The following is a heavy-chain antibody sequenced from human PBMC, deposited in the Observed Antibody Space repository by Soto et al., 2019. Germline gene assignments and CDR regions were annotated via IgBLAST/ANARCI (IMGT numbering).Heavy chain of an antibody. CDR3: TRLIGSRYPRFDP. CDR2: IRSKANSYAT. Sequence: GGSLRLSCAASGFTFSGSAMHWVRQASGKGLEWVGRIRSKANSYATAYAASVKGRFTISRDDSKNTAYLQMNSLKTEDTAVYYCTRLIGSRYPRFDPWGQGTLVTVSS. CDR1: GFTFSGSA. D-gene: IGHD6-13*01. V-gene: IGHV3-73*01. J-gene: IGHJ5*02.